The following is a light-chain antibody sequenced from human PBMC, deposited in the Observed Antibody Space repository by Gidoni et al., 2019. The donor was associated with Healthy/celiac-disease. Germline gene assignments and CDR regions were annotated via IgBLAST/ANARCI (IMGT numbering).Light chain of an antibody. J-gene: IGKJ5*01. CDR3: QQYDNLPIT. V-gene: IGKV1-33*01. CDR1: QDISNY. Sequence: DIQMTQSPSSLSASVGDRVTITCQASQDISNYLNWYQQKPGKAPKLLLYDASTLETGVPSRFSGSGSGTYFTFTISSLQPEDIATYYCQQYDNLPITFGQGTRLEIK. CDR2: DAS.